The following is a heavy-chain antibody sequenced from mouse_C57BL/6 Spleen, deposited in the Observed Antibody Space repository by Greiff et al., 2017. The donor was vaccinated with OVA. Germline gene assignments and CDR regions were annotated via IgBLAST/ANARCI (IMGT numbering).Heavy chain of an antibody. CDR2: INPNNGGT. D-gene: IGHD1-1*01. CDR1: GYTFTDYN. Sequence: EVQLQQSGPELVKPGASVKMSCKASGYTFTDYNMHWVKQSHGKSLEWIGYINPNNGGTSYNQKFKCKATLTVNKSSSTAYMELRSLTAEDSAVYYCARNDHYYGSGYFDYWGQGTTLTVSS. CDR3: ARNDHYYGSGYFDY. V-gene: IGHV1-22*01. J-gene: IGHJ2*01.